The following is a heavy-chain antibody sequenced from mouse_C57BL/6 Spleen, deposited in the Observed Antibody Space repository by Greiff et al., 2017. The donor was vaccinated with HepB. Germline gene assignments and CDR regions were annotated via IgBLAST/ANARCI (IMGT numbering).Heavy chain of an antibody. V-gene: IGHV1-72*01. CDR2: IDPNSGGT. CDR3: ARSGDYIHLLFDY. D-gene: IGHD2-13*01. J-gene: IGHJ2*01. CDR1: GYTFTSYW. Sequence: VQLQQSGAELVKPGASVKLSCKASGYTFTSYWMHWVKKRPGRDLEWIGRIDPNSGGTKYNEKYRSKATLPVDKPSSTAYMQLSSLTSEDSAVYYGARSGDYIHLLFDYWGQGTTLTVSS.